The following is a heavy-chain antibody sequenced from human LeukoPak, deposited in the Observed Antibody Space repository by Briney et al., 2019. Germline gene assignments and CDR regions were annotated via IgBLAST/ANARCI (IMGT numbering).Heavy chain of an antibody. Sequence: ASVKVSCEASGYTFTSYGISWVRQAPGQGLEWMGWISAYNGNTNYAQKLQGRVTMTTDTSTSTAYMELRSLRSDDTAVYYCARVVTALSDYYYYMDVWGKGTTVTISS. CDR2: ISAYNGNT. CDR1: GYTFTSYG. D-gene: IGHD2-21*02. J-gene: IGHJ6*03. CDR3: ARVVTALSDYYYYMDV. V-gene: IGHV1-18*01.